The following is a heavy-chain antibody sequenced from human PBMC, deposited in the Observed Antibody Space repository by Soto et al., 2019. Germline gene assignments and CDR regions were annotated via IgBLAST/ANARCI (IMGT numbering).Heavy chain of an antibody. CDR2: INPNSGGT. V-gene: IGHV1-2*02. CDR3: ARGYSGYDYFDY. Sequence: SVDGYCKTSGYTFTGYYMDWVRQDPGQGLEWMGWINPNSGGTDYAQKFQGRVTMVRDTSISTAYMELSRLRSDDTAVYYCARGYSGYDYFDYWGQGSLVTVSS. J-gene: IGHJ4*02. D-gene: IGHD5-12*01. CDR1: GYTFTGYY.